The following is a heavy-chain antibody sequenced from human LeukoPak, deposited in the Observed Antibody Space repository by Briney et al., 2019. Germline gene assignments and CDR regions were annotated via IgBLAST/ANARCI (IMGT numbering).Heavy chain of an antibody. CDR1: GYTFTGYY. J-gene: IGHJ4*02. D-gene: IGHD3-22*01. CDR2: INPNSGGT. V-gene: IGHV1-2*02. Sequence: GASVKVSCKASGYTFTGYYMHWVRQAPGQGLEWMGWINPNSGGTNYAQKFQGRVTMTRDTSISTAYMELSRLRSDDTAVYYCATYYYDSSGYVFDYWGQGTLATVSS. CDR3: ATYYYDSSGYVFDY.